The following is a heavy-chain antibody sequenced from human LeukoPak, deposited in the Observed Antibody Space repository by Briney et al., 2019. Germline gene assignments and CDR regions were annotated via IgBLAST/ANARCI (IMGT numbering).Heavy chain of an antibody. CDR1: GYTFTXXY. Sequence: ASVKVSCKASGYTFTXXYMHWVRQAPGQGLEWMGIINPSGGSTSYAQKFQGRVTMTRDTSTSTVYMELSSLRSEDTAVYYCARAPTTAAYDSSGYYPDYWGQGTLVTVSS. V-gene: IGHV1-46*01. CDR3: ARAPTTAAYDSSGYYPDY. J-gene: IGHJ4*02. CDR2: INPSGGST. D-gene: IGHD3-22*01.